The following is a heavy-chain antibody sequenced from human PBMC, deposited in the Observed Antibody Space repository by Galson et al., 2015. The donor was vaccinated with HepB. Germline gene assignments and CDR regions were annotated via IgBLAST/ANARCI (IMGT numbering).Heavy chain of an antibody. D-gene: IGHD5-24*01. CDR1: GFTFSSYS. V-gene: IGHV3-48*02. CDR3: AGDRYNSR. CDR2: ISSSSSAI. Sequence: SLRLSCAASGFTFSSYSMNWVRQAPGKGLEWVSYISSSSSAIYYSDSVKGRFTISRDNAKNSLYLQMDSLRDEDTAVYYCAGDRYNSRWGQGTMVTVSS. J-gene: IGHJ3*01.